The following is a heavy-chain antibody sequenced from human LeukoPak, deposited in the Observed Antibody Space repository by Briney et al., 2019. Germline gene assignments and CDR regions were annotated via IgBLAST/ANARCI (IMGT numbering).Heavy chain of an antibody. J-gene: IGHJ4*02. CDR3: ARPSES. CDR2: ISYDGSNK. V-gene: IGHV3-30*04. CDR1: GFTFSSYA. Sequence: GGSLRLSCAASGFTFSSYAMHWVRQAPGKGLEWVAVISYDGSNKYYADSVKGRFTISRDNSKNTLYLQMNSLRAEDTAVYYCARPSESRGQGTLVTVSS.